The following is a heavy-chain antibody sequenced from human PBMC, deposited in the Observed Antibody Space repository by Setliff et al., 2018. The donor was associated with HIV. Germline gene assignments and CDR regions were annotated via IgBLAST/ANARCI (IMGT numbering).Heavy chain of an antibody. Sequence: ASETLSLTCTVSGGSISTYFWSWVRQTPGKGLEWIGYIYYTGSTSYNPSFRSRVTISVDTSKNQFSLMLDSVTAADTAVYYCARHNCGTTACYGVVVWGQGTMVTVSS. V-gene: IGHV4-59*01. D-gene: IGHD2-2*01. CDR2: IYYTGST. CDR3: ARHNCGTTACYGVVV. J-gene: IGHJ3*01. CDR1: GGSISTYF.